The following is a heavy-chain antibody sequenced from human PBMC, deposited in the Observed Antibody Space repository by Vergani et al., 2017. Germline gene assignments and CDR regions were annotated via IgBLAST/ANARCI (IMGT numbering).Heavy chain of an antibody. CDR3: AKVRXFLGGSYFSSALDY. V-gene: IGHV3-23*01. Sequence: EVQLLQSEGAVVQPGGSLRLSCVASGFTFSSHAMSWVRQGHGQGLEWVSSIKNTGDSTHYADSVKGRFTISRDNSKNTLYLQMNSLRVEDTAVYYCAKVRXFLGGSYFSSALDYWGQGTLVTVSS. J-gene: IGHJ4*02. D-gene: IGHD1-26*01. CDR2: IKNTGDST. CDR1: GFTFSSHA.